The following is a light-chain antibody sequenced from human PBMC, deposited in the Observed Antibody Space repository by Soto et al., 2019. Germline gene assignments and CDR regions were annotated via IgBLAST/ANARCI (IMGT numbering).Light chain of an antibody. Sequence: QSVLTQPTSASGTPGQRVTISCSGSSSNIGSNTVNWYQQLPGTAPKLLIYSNNQRPSGVPDRVSGSKSGTSASLAISGLQSEDEADYYCAAWDDSLNGVVFGGGTKLTVL. CDR1: SSNIGSNT. J-gene: IGLJ2*01. V-gene: IGLV1-44*01. CDR3: AAWDDSLNGVV. CDR2: SNN.